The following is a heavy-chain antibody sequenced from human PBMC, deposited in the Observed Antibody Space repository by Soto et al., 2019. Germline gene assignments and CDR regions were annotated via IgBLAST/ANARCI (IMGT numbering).Heavy chain of an antibody. V-gene: IGHV1-46*01. CDR1: GYTFTSYY. CDR3: ARESKSSGYYYYGMDV. J-gene: IGHJ6*02. CDR2: INPSGGST. Sequence: GASVKVSCKASGYTFTSYYMHWVRQAPGRGLEWMGIINPSGGSTSYAQKFQGRVTMTRDTSTSTVYMELSSLRSEDTAVYYCARESKSSGYYYYGMDVWGQGTTVTVSS. D-gene: IGHD3-3*01.